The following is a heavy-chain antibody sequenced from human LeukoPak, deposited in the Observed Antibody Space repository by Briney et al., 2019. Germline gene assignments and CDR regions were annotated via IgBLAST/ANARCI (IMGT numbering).Heavy chain of an antibody. CDR3: ARHGGYYDFWSGRLYFDL. CDR2: IHPGDSDT. V-gene: IGHV5-51*01. Sequence: GESLKISCQSSGYSFTSYWIGWLRQMPGKGLEWMGIIHPGDSDTRYRPSFQGQVTISADKSISTAYLQWNSLKASDTAMYYCARHGGYYDFWSGRLYFDLWGRGTLVTVSS. CDR1: GYSFTSYW. J-gene: IGHJ2*01. D-gene: IGHD3-3*01.